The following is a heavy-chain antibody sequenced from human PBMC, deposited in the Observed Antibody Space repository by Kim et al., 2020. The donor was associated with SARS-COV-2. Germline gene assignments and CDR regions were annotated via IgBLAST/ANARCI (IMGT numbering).Heavy chain of an antibody. D-gene: IGHD3-16*02. V-gene: IGHV3-30*04. Sequence: GGSLRLSCAASGFTFSSYAMHWVRQAPGKGLEWVAVISYDGSNKYYADSVKGRFTISRDNSKNTLYLQMNSLSAEDTAVYYCARSNSYVWGSYLYYYGMDVWGQGTTVTVSS. CDR2: ISYDGSNK. CDR3: ARSNSYVWGSYLYYYGMDV. J-gene: IGHJ6*02. CDR1: GFTFSSYA.